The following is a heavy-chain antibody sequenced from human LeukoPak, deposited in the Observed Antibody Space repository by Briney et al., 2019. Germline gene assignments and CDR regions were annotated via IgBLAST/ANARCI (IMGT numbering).Heavy chain of an antibody. CDR1: GFTFSGHW. J-gene: IGHJ4*02. D-gene: IGHD1-14*01. Sequence: GGALRLSCAASGFTFSGHWMSWVRQAPGKGLEWVANINQGGSDKYYVDSVKGRFTISRDNANNLLYLQMNSLRGEDTAVYYCTRDRSRAEDDWGQGTLVTVSS. CDR3: TRDRSRAEDD. CDR2: INQGGSDK. V-gene: IGHV3-7*01.